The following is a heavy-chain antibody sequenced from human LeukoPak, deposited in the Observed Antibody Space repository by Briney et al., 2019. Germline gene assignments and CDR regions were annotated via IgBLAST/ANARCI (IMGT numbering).Heavy chain of an antibody. CDR1: GFTFSSYA. CDR2: ISGSGGST. CDR3: AKPLVVVPAAIPPC. J-gene: IGHJ4*02. D-gene: IGHD2-2*01. V-gene: IGHV3-23*01. Sequence: GGSLRLSCAASGFTFSSYAMSWVRQAPGKGLGWVSAISGSGGSTYYADSVKGRFTISRDNSKNTLYLQMNSLRAEDTAVYYCAKPLVVVPAAIPPCWGQGTLVTVSS.